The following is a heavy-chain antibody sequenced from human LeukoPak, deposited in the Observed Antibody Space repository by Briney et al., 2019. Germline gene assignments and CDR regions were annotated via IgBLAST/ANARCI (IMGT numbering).Heavy chain of an antibody. CDR2: ISGSGGST. D-gene: IGHD2-2*01. Sequence: GASLRLCWAASGFTFSCYTMNWVRQAPGEGLEWVSGISGSGGSTYYADSVKGRFTISRDNSKNTLYLQMNSLRAEDTAVYYCARDTRGESDYWGHGTLVTVSS. CDR1: GFTFSCYT. J-gene: IGHJ4*01. V-gene: IGHV3-23*01. CDR3: ARDTRGESDY.